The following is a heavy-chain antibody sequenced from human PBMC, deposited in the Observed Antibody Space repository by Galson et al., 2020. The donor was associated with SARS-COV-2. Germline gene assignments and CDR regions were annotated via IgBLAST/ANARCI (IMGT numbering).Heavy chain of an antibody. J-gene: IGHJ4*02. V-gene: IGHV4-39*01. D-gene: IGHD3-9*01. CDR3: ARRGEVRYFDWLLSEGGFDY. CDR1: GGSISSSSYY. Sequence: ASETLSLTCTVSGGSISSSSYYWGWIRQPPGKGLEWIGSIYYSGSTYYNPSLKSRVTISVDTSKNQFSLKLSSVTAADTAVYYCARRGEVRYFDWLLSEGGFDYWGQGTLVTVSS. CDR2: IYYSGST.